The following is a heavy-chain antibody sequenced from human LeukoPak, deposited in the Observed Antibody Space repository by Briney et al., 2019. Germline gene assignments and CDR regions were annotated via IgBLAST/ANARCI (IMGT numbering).Heavy chain of an antibody. D-gene: IGHD3-9*01. CDR1: GFTFSSYS. J-gene: IGHJ4*02. CDR2: ISSSSSYI. Sequence: GGSLRLSCAASGFTFSSYSMNWVRQAPGKGLEWVSSISSSSSYIYYADSVKGRFTISRDNAKNSLYLQMNSLRAEDTAVYYCARDGAIWDILTGYQYYFDYWGQGTLVTVSS. CDR3: ARDGAIWDILTGYQYYFDY. V-gene: IGHV3-21*01.